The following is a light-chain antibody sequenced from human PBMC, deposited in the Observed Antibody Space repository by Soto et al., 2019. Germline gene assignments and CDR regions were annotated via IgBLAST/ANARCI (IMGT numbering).Light chain of an antibody. CDR2: GAS. CDR3: QQYSSLWT. V-gene: IGKV3-20*01. CDR1: ETIDSF. Sequence: EIVLTQSPATLSLSPGERAALSCRASETIDSFLAWYQQKPGQPPRLLIYGASSRATGIPDRFSGSGSGTDFTLSISRLEPEDFAVYYCQQYSSLWTFGQGTKVDIK. J-gene: IGKJ1*01.